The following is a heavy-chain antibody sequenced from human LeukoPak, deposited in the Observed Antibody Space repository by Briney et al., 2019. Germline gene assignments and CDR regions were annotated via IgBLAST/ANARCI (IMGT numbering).Heavy chain of an antibody. J-gene: IGHJ4*02. D-gene: IGHD3-22*01. CDR2: IYYSGST. CDR1: GGSISSGGYY. Sequence: SETLSLTCTVSGGSISSGGYYWSWIRQHPGKGLEWIGYIYYSGSTYYNPSLKSRVTISVDTSKNQFSLKLSSVTAADTAVYYCARSRSGYPSSTFDYWGQGTLVTVSS. V-gene: IGHV4-31*03. CDR3: ARSRSGYPSSTFDY.